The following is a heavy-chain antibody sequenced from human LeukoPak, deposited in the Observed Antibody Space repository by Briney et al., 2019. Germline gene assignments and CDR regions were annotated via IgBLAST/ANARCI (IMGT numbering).Heavy chain of an antibody. V-gene: IGHV4-61*02. CDR2: IHPTGNT. Sequence: SETLSLTCTATGRSNNNVSYYWSWTRQPAGKGLEWIGRIHPTGNTMYNPSLESRVTILMDTSKKQFSLKLTSVTAADTAVYYCASHYSTSGIDAFDVWGQGTVVTVSS. CDR1: GRSNNNVSYY. D-gene: IGHD6-13*01. CDR3: ASHYSTSGIDAFDV. J-gene: IGHJ3*01.